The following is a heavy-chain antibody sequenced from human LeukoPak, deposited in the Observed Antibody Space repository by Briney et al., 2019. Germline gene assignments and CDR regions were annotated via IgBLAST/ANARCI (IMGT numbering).Heavy chain of an antibody. J-gene: IGHJ3*02. V-gene: IGHV6-1*01. CDR1: GDSVSSNNAA. CDR2: TFYRSKWYN. Sequence: SQTLSLTCAISGDSVSSNNAAWNWIRQSPSRGLEWLGRTFYRSKWYNDYAVSVKSQITINPDTSKNQFSLHLNSVTPEDTAVYYCARGGYSSSRHAFDIWGQGTMVTVSS. CDR3: ARGGYSSSRHAFDI. D-gene: IGHD6-13*01.